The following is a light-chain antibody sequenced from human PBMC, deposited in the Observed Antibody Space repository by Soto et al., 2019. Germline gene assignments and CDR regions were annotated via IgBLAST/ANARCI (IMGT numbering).Light chain of an antibody. J-gene: IGLJ1*01. Sequence: QSSLTQPPSASGSPGQSVTISCTGTSSDVGGYNYVSWFQQHPGKAPKLIIHEVNQRPSGVPDRFSGSKSGNTASLTVSGLQAEDEGTYYCGSYGAYNNVVFGSGTKVTVX. V-gene: IGLV2-8*01. CDR1: SSDVGGYNY. CDR2: EVN. CDR3: GSYGAYNNVV.